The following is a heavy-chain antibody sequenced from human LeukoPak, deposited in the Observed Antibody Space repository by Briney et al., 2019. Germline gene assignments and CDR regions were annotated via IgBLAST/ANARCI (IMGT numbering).Heavy chain of an antibody. CDR2: IKYDESER. V-gene: IGHV3-7*04. CDR1: GFIFSSFW. J-gene: IGHJ4*02. Sequence: GGSLRLSCAASGFIFSSFWMAWVRQAPGKGLEWVASIKYDESERHHVDSVEGRFTISRDNAKNSLYLQMNSLRAEDTAVYLCTRVTTNGYFEYWGQGTLVTVSS. CDR3: TRVTTNGYFEY. D-gene: IGHD1-1*01.